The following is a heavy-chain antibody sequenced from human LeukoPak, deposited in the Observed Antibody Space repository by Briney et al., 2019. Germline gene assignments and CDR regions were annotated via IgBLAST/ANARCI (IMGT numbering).Heavy chain of an antibody. CDR2: IRNKANSYTT. D-gene: IGHD1-26*01. Sequence: PGGSLRLSCAASGFSFSSYVMHWVRQAPGKGLEWVGRIRNKANSYTTEYAASVKGRFSISRDDSKSSVYLQMNGLKTEDTAVYYCARDLVGARGIGYWGQGTLVTVSS. CDR1: GFSFSSYV. CDR3: ARDLVGARGIGY. J-gene: IGHJ4*02. V-gene: IGHV3-72*01.